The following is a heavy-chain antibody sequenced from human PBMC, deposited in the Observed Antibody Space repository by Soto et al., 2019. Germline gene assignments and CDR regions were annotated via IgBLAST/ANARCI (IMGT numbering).Heavy chain of an antibody. V-gene: IGHV6-1*01. CDR2: TYYRSKWYN. CDR1: GDSVSSNSAA. J-gene: IGHJ5*02. CDR3: VIAYCSGGSCWAWSNWFDP. Sequence: PSQTLSLTCAISGDSVSSNSAAWNWIRQSPSRGLEWLGRTYYRSKWYNDYAVSVKSRITINPDTSKNQFSLQLNSVTPEDTAVYFCVIAYCSGGSCWAWSNWFDPWGQRTLVTVSS. D-gene: IGHD2-15*01.